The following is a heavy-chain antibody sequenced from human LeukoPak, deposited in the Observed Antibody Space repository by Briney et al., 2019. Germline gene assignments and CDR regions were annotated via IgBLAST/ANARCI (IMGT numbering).Heavy chain of an antibody. V-gene: IGHV4-61*02. CDR2: IYTSGST. J-gene: IGHJ4*02. CDR3: ARAWGPGATHFDY. Sequence: SETLSLTCTVSGGSLSSGSYYWSWVRQPAGTGLEWIGRIYTSGSTNYNPSLKSRVTISVDTSKNQFSLKLSSVTAADTAVYYCARAWGPGATHFDYWGQGTLVTVSS. D-gene: IGHD1-26*01. CDR1: GGSLSSGSYY.